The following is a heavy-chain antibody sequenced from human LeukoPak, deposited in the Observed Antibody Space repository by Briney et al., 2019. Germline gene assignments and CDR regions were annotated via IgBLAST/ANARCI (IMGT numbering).Heavy chain of an antibody. V-gene: IGHV3-30*18. CDR3: AKDRLIDVWGSYLAY. Sequence: PGGSLRLSCAASGFTFSSYGMHWVRQAPGKGLEWVAVISYDGSNKYYADSVKGRFTISRDNSKNTLYLQMNSLRAEDTAVYYCAKDRLIDVWGSYLAYWGQGTLVTVSS. D-gene: IGHD3-16*02. J-gene: IGHJ4*02. CDR2: ISYDGSNK. CDR1: GFTFSSYG.